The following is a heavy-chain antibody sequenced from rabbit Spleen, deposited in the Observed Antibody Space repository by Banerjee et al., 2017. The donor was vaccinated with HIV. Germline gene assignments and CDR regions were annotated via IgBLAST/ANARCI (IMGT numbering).Heavy chain of an antibody. CDR1: GFSFNSNYY. D-gene: IGHD1-1*01. CDR3: ARDRSGSGGYCLDYLNL. V-gene: IGHV1S40*01. CDR2: IYGSNSDRT. J-gene: IGHJ4*01. Sequence: QSLEESGGDLVKPGASLTLTCTASGFSFNSNYYMCWVRQAPGKGLEWITCIYGSNSDRTWYASWAKGRFTISKTSSTTVTLQMPSLTAADTATYFCARDRSGSGGYCLDYLNLWGPGTLVTVS.